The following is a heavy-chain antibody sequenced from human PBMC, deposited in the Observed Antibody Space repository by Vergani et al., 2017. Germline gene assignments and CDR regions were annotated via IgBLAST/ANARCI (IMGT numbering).Heavy chain of an antibody. CDR1: GYTFTAYY. Sequence: QVQLVQSGAEVGKPGASVKISCKASGYTFTAYYIHWVRQAPEQGLEWVGVISPDGFSTFYAQKFQGRVTMTRDTSTSTVYMELSSLRSEDTAVYYCARGSTDSSGYLRLWGQGTLVTVSS. J-gene: IGHJ4*02. CDR3: ARGSTDSSGYLRL. CDR2: ISPDGFST. D-gene: IGHD3-22*01. V-gene: IGHV1-46*03.